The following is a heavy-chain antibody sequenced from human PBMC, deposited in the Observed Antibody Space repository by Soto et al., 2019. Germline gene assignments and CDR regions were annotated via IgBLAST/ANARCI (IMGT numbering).Heavy chain of an antibody. CDR2: FDPEDGET. D-gene: IGHD3-3*01. CDR3: AAAAITIFGVVTFYNWFEP. CDR1: GYNLTELS. J-gene: IGHJ5*02. Sequence: ASVKVSCKVSGYNLTELSMHLVRQAPGKGLEWMGGFDPEDGETIYAQKFQGRGTMTEGTSTDTALMVLGSLGSEDTAVYYCAAAAITIFGVVTFYNWFEPWGQGTLVTVSS. V-gene: IGHV1-24*01.